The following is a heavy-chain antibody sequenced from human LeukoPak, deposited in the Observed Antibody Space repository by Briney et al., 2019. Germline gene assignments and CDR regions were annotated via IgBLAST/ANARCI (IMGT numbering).Heavy chain of an antibody. CDR2: ISSSGSTI. D-gene: IGHD6-13*01. J-gene: IGHJ6*03. CDR3: AREIISSSWGYYYMDV. CDR1: GFTFSSYE. Sequence: GGSLRLSCAASGFTFSSYEMNWVRQAPGKGLEWVSCISSSGSTIYYADSVKGRFTISRDNAKNSLYLQMNSLRAEDTAVYYCAREIISSSWGYYYMDVWGKGTTVTISS. V-gene: IGHV3-48*03.